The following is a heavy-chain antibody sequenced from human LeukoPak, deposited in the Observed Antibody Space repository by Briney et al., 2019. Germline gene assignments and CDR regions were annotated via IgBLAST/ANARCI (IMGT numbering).Heavy chain of an antibody. CDR3: AKATGTLGN. J-gene: IGHJ4*02. V-gene: IGHV3-23*01. CDR1: GFTFSSYW. CDR2: ISNSDGST. Sequence: GGSLRLSCAASGFTFSSYWMSWVRQAPGKGLEWVSTISNSDGSTYYADSVQGRFTISRDNSKNTLYLQMNSLTAEDTAIYYCAKATGTLGNWGQGTLVTVSS. D-gene: IGHD1-1*01.